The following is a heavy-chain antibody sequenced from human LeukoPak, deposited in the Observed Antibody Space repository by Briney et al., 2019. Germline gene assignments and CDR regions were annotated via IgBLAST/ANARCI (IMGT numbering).Heavy chain of an antibody. J-gene: IGHJ4*02. CDR1: GFTLSDHY. CDR3: VRIAGGNYYFDY. V-gene: IGHV3-72*01. D-gene: IGHD3-16*01. CDR2: TGNKVNSYTT. Sequence: GGSLRLSCAASGFTLSDHYMDWVRQAPGKGLEWVGRTGNKVNSYTTEYAASVKGRFTISRDDSKISLYLQMNSLKTEDTAVYYCVRIAGGNYYFDYWGQGTLVTVSS.